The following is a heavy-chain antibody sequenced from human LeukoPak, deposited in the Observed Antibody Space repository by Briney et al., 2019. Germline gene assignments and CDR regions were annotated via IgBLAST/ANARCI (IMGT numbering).Heavy chain of an antibody. Sequence: SETLSLTCAVYGGSFSGYYWSWIRQPPGKGLEWIGEINHSGSTNYNPSLKSRVTISVDTSKNQFSLKLSSVTAADTAVYYCARSDRQLGGGYYFDYWGQGTLVTVSS. D-gene: IGHD6-6*01. J-gene: IGHJ4*02. CDR3: ARSDRQLGGGYYFDY. CDR1: GGSFSGYY. V-gene: IGHV4-34*01. CDR2: INHSGST.